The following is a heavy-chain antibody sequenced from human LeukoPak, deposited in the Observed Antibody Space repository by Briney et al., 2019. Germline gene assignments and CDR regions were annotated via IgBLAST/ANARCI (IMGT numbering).Heavy chain of an antibody. CDR1: GGSISSSSYY. CDR3: ARNLGLADI. CDR2: IYYSGST. J-gene: IGHJ3*02. Sequence: SETLSLTCTVSGGSISSSSYYWGWIRQPPGKGLEWIGSIYYSGSTYYNPSLKSRVTISVDTSKNQFSLKLSSVTAADTAVYYCARNLGLADIWGQGTMVTVSS. D-gene: IGHD3-10*01. V-gene: IGHV4-39*07.